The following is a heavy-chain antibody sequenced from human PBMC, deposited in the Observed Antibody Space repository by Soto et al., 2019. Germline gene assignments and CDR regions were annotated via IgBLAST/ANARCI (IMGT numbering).Heavy chain of an antibody. V-gene: IGHV4-30-4*01. CDR3: ARRITLPASYGDYGVLDY. Sequence: QVQLQESGPGLVKPSQTLSLTCTVSDGSISSGDYYWSWIRQPPGKGLEWIGYIYYSGSTYYNPSLKSRVTISVDTSKNQFSLKLSSVTAADTAVYYCARRITLPASYGDYGVLDYWGQGTLVTVSS. CDR2: IYYSGST. CDR1: DGSISSGDYY. J-gene: IGHJ4*02. D-gene: IGHD4-17*01.